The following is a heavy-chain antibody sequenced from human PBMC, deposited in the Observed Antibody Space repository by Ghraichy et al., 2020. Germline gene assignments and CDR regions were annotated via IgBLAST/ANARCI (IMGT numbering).Heavy chain of an antibody. CDR3: ARDGAGYSSTWSDY. D-gene: IGHD6-13*01. CDR2: MNQDGSEK. J-gene: IGHJ4*02. CDR1: GFTFSSYW. V-gene: IGHV3-7*03. Sequence: GESLNISCAASGFTFSSYWMNWVRQAPGKGLEWVAKMNQDGSEKYYVDSVKGRFTISRDNAKNSVYLQMDSLRAEDTAVYYCARDGAGYSSTWSDYWGQGTLVTVSS.